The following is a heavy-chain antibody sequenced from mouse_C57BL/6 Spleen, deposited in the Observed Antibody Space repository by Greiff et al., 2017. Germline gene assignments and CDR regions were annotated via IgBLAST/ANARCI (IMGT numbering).Heavy chain of an antibody. CDR3: ARDRITTVVFDY. J-gene: IGHJ2*01. Sequence: VQLQQSGPELVKPGASVKMSCKASGYTFTDYNMHWVKQSHGKSLEWIGYINPNNGGTSYNQKFKGKATLTVNKSSSPAYMELRSLTSEDSAVYYCARDRITTVVFDYWGQGTTLTVSS. V-gene: IGHV1-22*01. CDR2: INPNNGGT. D-gene: IGHD1-1*01. CDR1: GYTFTDYN.